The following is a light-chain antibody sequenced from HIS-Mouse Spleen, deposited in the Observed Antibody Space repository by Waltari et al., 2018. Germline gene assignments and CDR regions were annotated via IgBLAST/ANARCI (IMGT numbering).Light chain of an antibody. Sequence: QSALTQPASVSGSLGQSIPIPCTGTSSDVGGSTYVSCYQQHPCKAPKPMIYDVSNRPAGVSNRFSGSKSGNTASLTISGLQAEDEADYYCSSYTSSSTSVFGGGTKLTVL. CDR2: DVS. J-gene: IGLJ2*01. V-gene: IGLV2-14*03. CDR3: SSYTSSSTSV. CDR1: SSDVGGSTY.